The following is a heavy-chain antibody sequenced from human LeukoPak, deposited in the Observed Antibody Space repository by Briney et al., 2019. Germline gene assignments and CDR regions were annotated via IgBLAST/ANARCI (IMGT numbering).Heavy chain of an antibody. V-gene: IGHV1-2*02. CDR2: INPNSGGT. J-gene: IGHJ6*02. D-gene: IGHD4-17*01. CDR1: GYTFTGYY. Sequence: GASVKVSCKASGYTFTGYYMHWVRQAPGQGLEWMGWINPNSGGTNYAQKFQGRVTMTRDTSISTAYMELSRLRSDDTAVYYCARVHGDYYYYYGMDVWGQGTTVTVSS. CDR3: ARVHGDYYYYYGMDV.